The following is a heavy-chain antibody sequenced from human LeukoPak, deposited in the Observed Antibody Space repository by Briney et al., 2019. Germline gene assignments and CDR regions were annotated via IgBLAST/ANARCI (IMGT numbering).Heavy chain of an antibody. V-gene: IGHV3-23*01. D-gene: IGHD2-2*01. CDR1: GFAFSSYA. Sequence: GGSLRLSCKASGFAFSSYAMSWVRQAPGKGLEWVSAIKSSGDRTYYTNSVKGRFTISRDNSKNTVYLDMNSLRGEDTAIYYCAKESSYATPSTSRVYYFDSWGQGTLVTV. CDR3: AKESSYATPSTSRVYYFDS. CDR2: IKSSGDRT. J-gene: IGHJ4*02.